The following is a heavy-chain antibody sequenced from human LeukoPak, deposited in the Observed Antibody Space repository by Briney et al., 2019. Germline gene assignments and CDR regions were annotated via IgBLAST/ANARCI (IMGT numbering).Heavy chain of an antibody. CDR3: ARDSGYSYGRFDY. Sequence: GSLRLSCAASGFTFSSYAMHWVRQAPGKGLEWVAVISYDGSNKYYADSVKGRFTISRDSSKNTLYLQMNSLRAEDTAVYYCARDSGYSYGRFDYWGQGTLVTVSS. CDR2: ISYDGSNK. D-gene: IGHD5-18*01. J-gene: IGHJ4*02. CDR1: GFTFSSYA. V-gene: IGHV3-30*04.